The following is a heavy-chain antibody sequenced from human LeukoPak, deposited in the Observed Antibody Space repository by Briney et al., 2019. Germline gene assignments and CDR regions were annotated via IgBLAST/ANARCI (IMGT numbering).Heavy chain of an antibody. D-gene: IGHD2-15*01. CDR2: INYSGST. CDR1: GGSISNSDYY. CDR3: ARLGSADFYS. Sequence: SETLSLTCTVSGGSISNSDYYWGWIRQPPGKGLEWIGSINYSGSTYDNPSLKSRLTMSVDTSKNQFSLKLSSVTAADTAVYYCARLGSADFYSWGQGTLVTVSS. V-gene: IGHV4-39*01. J-gene: IGHJ4*02.